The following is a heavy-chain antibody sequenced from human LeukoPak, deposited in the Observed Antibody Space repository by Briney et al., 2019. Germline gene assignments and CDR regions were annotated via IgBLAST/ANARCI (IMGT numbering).Heavy chain of an antibody. CDR1: GYSISSGYY. CDR3: ARVRRTFYYYMDV. D-gene: IGHD1-14*01. Sequence: SETLSLTCTVSGYSISSGYYWGWIRQPPGKGLEWIGNIFHSGSTYYNPSLKSRVTISLDTSKNQFSLKLSSVTAADTAVYYCARVRRTFYYYMDVWGKGTTVTVSS. CDR2: IFHSGST. V-gene: IGHV4-38-2*02. J-gene: IGHJ6*03.